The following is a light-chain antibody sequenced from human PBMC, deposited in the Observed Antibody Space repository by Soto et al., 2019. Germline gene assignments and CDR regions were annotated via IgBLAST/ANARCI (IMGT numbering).Light chain of an antibody. V-gene: IGLV1-51*01. CDR3: GSWGSSVTGSFYV. Sequence: QSVLTQPPSVSAAPGQTVTISCSGDTSNIGSNYVSWYQQVPGKAPKLLIYDNENRPSGIPDRFSGSRSGTSATLAITGLQTGDEAIYYCGSWGSSVTGSFYVFGSATNLTVL. CDR1: TSNIGSNY. CDR2: DNE. J-gene: IGLJ1*01.